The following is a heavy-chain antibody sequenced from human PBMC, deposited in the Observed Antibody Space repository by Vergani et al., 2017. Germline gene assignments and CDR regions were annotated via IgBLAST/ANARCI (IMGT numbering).Heavy chain of an antibody. CDR1: GYTFTSNA. V-gene: IGHV1-3*04. J-gene: IGHJ3*02. CDR3: ARDYTKENNYDSSGYSAAFDM. CDR2: INTGNGNT. D-gene: IGHD3-22*01. Sequence: QVQLVQSGAEVKKPGASVKVSCKASGYTFTSNAIHWVRQAPGQRLEWMGWINTGNGNTKYSQKFQGRVTITRQTSASTAYMELSSLRSEDTAVYYCARDYTKENNYDSSGYSAAFDMWDQGTMVTVSS.